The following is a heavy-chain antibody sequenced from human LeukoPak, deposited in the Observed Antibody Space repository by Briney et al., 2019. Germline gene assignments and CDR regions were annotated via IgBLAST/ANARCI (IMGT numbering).Heavy chain of an antibody. CDR2: IRFDGTNI. J-gene: IGHJ6*03. D-gene: IGHD4-17*01. CDR1: GFTFSSYG. CDR3: ARDQYYGDYAPYYYYYMDV. Sequence: GGSLRLSCAASGFTFSSYGMHWVRQAPGKGLEWVAFIRFDGTNIYYADSVKGRFTISRDNSKNTLYLQMNSLRPEDTAVYYCARDQYYGDYAPYYYYYMDVWGKGTTVTVSS. V-gene: IGHV3-30*02.